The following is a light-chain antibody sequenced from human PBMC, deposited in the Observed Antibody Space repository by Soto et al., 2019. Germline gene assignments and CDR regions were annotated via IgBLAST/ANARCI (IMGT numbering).Light chain of an antibody. Sequence: QSVLTQAPSASGTPGQRVXXXCSGSSSNIGSNYVNWYQQLPGTAPKLLIYSNDQRPSGVPDRFSGSKSGTSASLAISGLRSEDEADYYCAAWDDSLSGVVFGGGTKVTVL. CDR1: SSNIGSNY. CDR2: SND. J-gene: IGLJ2*01. CDR3: AAWDDSLSGVV. V-gene: IGLV1-47*02.